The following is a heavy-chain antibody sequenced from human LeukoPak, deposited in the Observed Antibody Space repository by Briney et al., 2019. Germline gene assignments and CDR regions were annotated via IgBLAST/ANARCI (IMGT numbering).Heavy chain of an antibody. J-gene: IGHJ4*02. Sequence: GGSLRLSCAASGFTFSIYAMHWVRQAPGKGLEWVAVISYDGSNKYYADSVKGRFTISRDNSKNTLYLQMNSLRAEDTAVYYCARDGLLELSLGDLDYWGQGTLVTVSS. D-gene: IGHD1-7*01. CDR3: ARDGLLELSLGDLDY. CDR1: GFTFSIYA. CDR2: ISYDGSNK. V-gene: IGHV3-30*01.